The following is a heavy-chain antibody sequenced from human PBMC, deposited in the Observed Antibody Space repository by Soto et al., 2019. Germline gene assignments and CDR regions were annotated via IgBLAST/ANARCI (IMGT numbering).Heavy chain of an antibody. CDR3: ARRYCISTSCHYYGMDV. J-gene: IGHJ6*02. Sequence: QVQLVQSGAEVKKPGSSVKVSCKASGGTFSTYTINWVRQAPGQGLEWMGGIIPMFGTANYAQKFQGRVTITADESTSTAYMELSSLRSEATAVYYCARRYCISTSCHYYGMDVWGQGTTVNVSS. CDR1: GGTFSTYT. V-gene: IGHV1-69*12. CDR2: IIPMFGTA. D-gene: IGHD2-2*01.